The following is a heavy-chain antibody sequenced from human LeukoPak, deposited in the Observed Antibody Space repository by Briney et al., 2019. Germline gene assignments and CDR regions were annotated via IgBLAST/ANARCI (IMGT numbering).Heavy chain of an antibody. V-gene: IGHV3-33*01. Sequence: PGGSLRLSCAASGFTFSNYIMRWVRQAPGEGLEWLALIWYDGSNEYYADSVKGRFTISRDNFKNTLYLQMNSLRAEDTAVYYCAREDENTSFDYWGQGTLVTVSS. J-gene: IGHJ4*02. D-gene: IGHD2/OR15-2a*01. CDR1: GFTFSNYI. CDR2: IWYDGSNE. CDR3: AREDENTSFDY.